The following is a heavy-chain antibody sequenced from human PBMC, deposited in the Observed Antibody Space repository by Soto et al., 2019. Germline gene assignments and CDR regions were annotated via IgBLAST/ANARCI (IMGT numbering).Heavy chain of an antibody. CDR2: IWYDGSNK. Sequence: QVQLVEPGGGVVQPGRSLRLSCAASGFTFSSYGMHWVRQAPGKGLEWVAVIWYDGSNKYYADSVKGRFTISRDNYKNTLYLQMNSLRAEDTAVYYCARERVPDGGGDCYRYGGQPHGFDYLGQGTLVTVSS. J-gene: IGHJ4*02. CDR1: GFTFSSYG. CDR3: ARERVPDGGGDCYRYGGQPHGFDY. D-gene: IGHD2-21*02. V-gene: IGHV3-33*01.